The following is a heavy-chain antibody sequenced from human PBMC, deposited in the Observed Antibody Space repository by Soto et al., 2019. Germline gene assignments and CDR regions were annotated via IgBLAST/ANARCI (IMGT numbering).Heavy chain of an antibody. V-gene: IGHV1-3*01. CDR2: INAGNGNT. CDR3: ARSSDGSSWYVNWFDP. D-gene: IGHD6-13*01. CDR1: GYTFTSYA. Sequence: ASLKVSCKASGYTFTSYAMHWVRQAPGQRLEWMGWINAGNGNTKYSQKFQGRVTITRDTSASTAYMELSSLRSEDTAVYYCARSSDGSSWYVNWFDPWGQGTLVTVSS. J-gene: IGHJ5*02.